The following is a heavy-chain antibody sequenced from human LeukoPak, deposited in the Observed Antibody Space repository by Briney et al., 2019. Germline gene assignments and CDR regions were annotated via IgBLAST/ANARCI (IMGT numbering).Heavy chain of an antibody. Sequence: GGSLRLSCAASGFTFSSYWMSWVRQAPGKGLEWVANIKQDGSEKYYVDSVKGRFTISRDNAKNSLYLQINSLRAEDTAVYYCARSDSSGWYGFVDYWGQGTLVTVSS. D-gene: IGHD6-19*01. CDR3: ARSDSSGWYGFVDY. CDR1: GFTFSSYW. V-gene: IGHV3-7*01. J-gene: IGHJ4*02. CDR2: IKQDGSEK.